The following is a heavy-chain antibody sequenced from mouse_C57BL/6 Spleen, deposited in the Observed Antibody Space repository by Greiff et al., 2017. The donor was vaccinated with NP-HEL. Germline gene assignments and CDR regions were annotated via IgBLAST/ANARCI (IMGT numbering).Heavy chain of an antibody. CDR2: IYPGDGDT. CDR1: GYAFSSYW. Sequence: VQLQQSGAELVKPGASVKISCKASGYAFSSYWMKWVKQRPGKGLEWIGQIYPGDGDTNYNGKFKGKATLTADKSSSTAYMQLSSLTSEDSAVYFCARHPTAFDVWGTGTTVTVSS. D-gene: IGHD1-2*01. J-gene: IGHJ1*03. V-gene: IGHV1-80*01. CDR3: ARHPTAFDV.